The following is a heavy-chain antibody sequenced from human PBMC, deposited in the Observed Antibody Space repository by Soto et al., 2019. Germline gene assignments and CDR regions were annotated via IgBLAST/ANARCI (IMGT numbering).Heavy chain of an antibody. V-gene: IGHV5-51*01. CDR3: ARGYCTATICDPWFDP. Sequence: PGESLKISCQGSGYAFSSYWIAWVRQMPGKGLEWMGFIYPGDSDTRYSPSFQGQVTISVDKSITTAYLQWSSLKASDTAMYYCARGYCTATICDPWFDPWGQGTLVTVSS. D-gene: IGHD2-8*02. CDR1: GYAFSSYW. J-gene: IGHJ5*02. CDR2: IYPGDSDT.